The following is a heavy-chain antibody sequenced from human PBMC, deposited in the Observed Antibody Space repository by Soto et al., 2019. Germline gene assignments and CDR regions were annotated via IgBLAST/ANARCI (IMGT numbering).Heavy chain of an antibody. J-gene: IGHJ3*02. Sequence: QITLKESGPTLVNPTQTLTLTCAFSGFSLSTSGMAVGWVRQPPGKALDWLALIFWNDDTYCNPSLKSRLSITQDTSRNQVVLTLTNMDPVDTATYFCAHSPTYYSDSKGQKAGAFDTWGQGTLATVS. CDR1: GFSLSTSGMA. CDR2: IFWNDDT. D-gene: IGHD3-22*01. CDR3: AHSPTYYSDSKGQKAGAFDT. V-gene: IGHV2-5*01.